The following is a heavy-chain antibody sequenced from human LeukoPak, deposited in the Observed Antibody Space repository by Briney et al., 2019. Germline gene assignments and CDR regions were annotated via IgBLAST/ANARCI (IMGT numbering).Heavy chain of an antibody. CDR2: ISTNGGST. Sequence: GGSLRLSCAASGFTFRSYGMHWVRQAPGKGLEYVSAISTNGGSTYYANSVKGGFTISRDNSKNTLYLQMGSLRAEDMAVYYCAGGDGYRDIGLLDYWGQGTLVSVSS. CDR1: GFTFRSYG. J-gene: IGHJ4*02. V-gene: IGHV3-64*01. D-gene: IGHD5-24*01. CDR3: AGGDGYRDIGLLDY.